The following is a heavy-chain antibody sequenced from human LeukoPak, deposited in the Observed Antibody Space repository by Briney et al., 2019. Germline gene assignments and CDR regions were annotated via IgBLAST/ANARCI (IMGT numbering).Heavy chain of an antibody. Sequence: PGGSLRLSCAASGFTFSSYAMTWVRQAPGKGLVWVSSISGSGGSTYYADSVKGRFTISRDNAKNTLYLQMNSLRAEDTAVYYCARVCIGCYSKDYWGQGTLVSVSS. V-gene: IGHV3-23*01. CDR2: ISGSGGST. CDR1: GFTFSSYA. J-gene: IGHJ4*02. CDR3: ARVCIGCYSKDY. D-gene: IGHD2-15*01.